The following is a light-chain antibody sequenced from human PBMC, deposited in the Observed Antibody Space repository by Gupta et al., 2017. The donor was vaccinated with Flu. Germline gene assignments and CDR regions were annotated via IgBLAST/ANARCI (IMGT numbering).Light chain of an antibody. CDR3: QQYDLYWT. V-gene: IGKV1-5*03. CDR2: KTS. J-gene: IGKJ1*01. CDR1: QSISFR. Sequence: SPSPLSASGGDRVTNTCRARQSISFRFTWYQQKPGKAHKLLIYKTSTLESGVPSRFSGSGSGTEFTLTISSLQPDDFATYYCQQYDLYWTFGQGTKVEIK.